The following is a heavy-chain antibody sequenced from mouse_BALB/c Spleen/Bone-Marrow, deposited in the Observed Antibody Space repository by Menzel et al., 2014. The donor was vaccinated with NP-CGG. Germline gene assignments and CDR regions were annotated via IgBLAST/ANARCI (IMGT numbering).Heavy chain of an antibody. CDR3: ARAGCYDGFAY. D-gene: IGHD2-12*01. CDR2: INPSNGRA. V-gene: IGHV1S81*02. J-gene: IGHJ3*01. Sequence: VQLQRSGGELVRPAASVKLSCMASGYTFTSYWMHWVKQRPGQGLEWIGEINPSNGRADYNAKFRSKATLTGDRSSSTAYMHLSSLTTEDSAVYYCARAGCYDGFAYWGQGTLVTVSA. CDR1: GYTFTSYW.